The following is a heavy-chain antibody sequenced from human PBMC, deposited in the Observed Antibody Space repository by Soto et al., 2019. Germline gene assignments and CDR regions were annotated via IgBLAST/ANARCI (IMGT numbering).Heavy chain of an antibody. Sequence: GGSLRLSWAASCFTFSNAWMNWVLQAPGKGLEWVGRIKSKTDGGTTDYAAPVKGRFTISRDDSKNTLYLQMNSLKTEDTAVYYCTADPDIVLVPAAHDAFDIWGQGTMVTVSS. CDR1: CFTFSNAW. D-gene: IGHD2-2*01. CDR2: IKSKTDGGTT. V-gene: IGHV3-15*07. CDR3: TADPDIVLVPAAHDAFDI. J-gene: IGHJ3*02.